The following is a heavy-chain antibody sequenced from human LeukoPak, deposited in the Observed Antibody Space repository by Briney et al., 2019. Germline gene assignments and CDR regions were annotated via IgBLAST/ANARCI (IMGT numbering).Heavy chain of an antibody. D-gene: IGHD3-16*02. J-gene: IGHJ4*02. CDR2: INHSGST. V-gene: IGHV4-39*07. CDR1: GGSISSDNYY. CDR3: SGSYRQPTTDY. Sequence: SETLSLTCTVSGGSISSDNYYWSWIRQPPGKGLEWIGEINHSGSTNYNPSLKSRVTISVDTSKNQFSLKLSSVTAADTAVYYCSGSYRQPTTDYWGQGTLVTVSS.